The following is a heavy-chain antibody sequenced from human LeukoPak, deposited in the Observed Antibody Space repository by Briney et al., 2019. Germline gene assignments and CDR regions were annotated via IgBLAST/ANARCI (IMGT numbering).Heavy chain of an antibody. CDR2: IYYSGST. J-gene: IGHJ2*01. V-gene: IGHV4-39*07. CDR1: GGSISSSSYY. CDR3: ARLVRGVGYWYFDF. Sequence: SETLSLTCTVSGGSISSSSYYWGWIRQPPGKGLEWIGSIYYSGSTYYNPSLKSRVTISVDTSKNQFSLKLSSVTAADTAVYYCARLVRGVGYWYFDFWGRGTLVTVSS. D-gene: IGHD3-10*01.